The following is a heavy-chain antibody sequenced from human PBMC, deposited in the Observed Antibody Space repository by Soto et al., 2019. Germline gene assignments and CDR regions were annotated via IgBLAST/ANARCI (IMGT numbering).Heavy chain of an antibody. CDR2: INPSGGST. V-gene: IGHV1-46*01. D-gene: IGHD1-26*01. J-gene: IGHJ3*02. CDR3: ARLEWELDDAFDI. CDR1: GYTFTSYY. Sequence: ASVKVSCKASGYTFTSYYMHWVRQAPGQGLEWMGIINPSGGSTSYAQKFQGRVTMTRDTSTSTVYMELSSLRSEDPAVYYCARLEWELDDAFDIWRQGTMVTVSS.